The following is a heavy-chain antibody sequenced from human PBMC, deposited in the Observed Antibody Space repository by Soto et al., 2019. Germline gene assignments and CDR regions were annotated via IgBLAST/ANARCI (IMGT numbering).Heavy chain of an antibody. CDR1: GASISSSY. V-gene: IGHV4-59*01. CDR2: IYHSGST. CDR3: ARATHTVTYED. Sequence: SETLSLTCTVSGASISSSYWSWIRRPPGKGLEWIGYIYHSGSTKYNPSLKSRVTISVDTSKNQFSVKLSSVTAADTAVYYCARATHTVTYEDWGQGPLVSLSS. D-gene: IGHD4-17*01. J-gene: IGHJ4*02.